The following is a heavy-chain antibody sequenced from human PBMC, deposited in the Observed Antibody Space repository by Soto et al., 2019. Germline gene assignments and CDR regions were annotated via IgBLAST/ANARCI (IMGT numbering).Heavy chain of an antibody. CDR1: GFTFSSYA. Sequence: GGSLRLSCAASGFTFSSYAMHWVRQAPGKGLEYVSAISSNGGSTYYANSVKGRFTISRDNSKNTLYLQMGSLRAEDMAVYYCARDKRLRYSSSWRLDAFDIWGQGTMVTVSS. J-gene: IGHJ3*02. CDR2: ISSNGGST. CDR3: ARDKRLRYSSSWRLDAFDI. V-gene: IGHV3-64*01. D-gene: IGHD6-13*01.